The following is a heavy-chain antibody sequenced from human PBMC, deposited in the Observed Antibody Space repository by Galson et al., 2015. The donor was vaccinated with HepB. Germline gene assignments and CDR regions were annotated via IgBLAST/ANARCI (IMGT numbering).Heavy chain of an antibody. V-gene: IGHV3-7*03. CDR3: AREGGWGQVRPRYHGMDV. CDR2: IKQDGSEK. CDR1: GFTFRSYW. Sequence: SLRLSCAVSGFTFRSYWMTWVRQAPGKGLEWVANIKQDGSEKYYVDSVKGRFTISRDNAKNSLYPQMNSLRAEDTAVYYCAREGGWGQVRPRYHGMDVWGQGTTVTVSS. J-gene: IGHJ6*02. D-gene: IGHD3-16*02.